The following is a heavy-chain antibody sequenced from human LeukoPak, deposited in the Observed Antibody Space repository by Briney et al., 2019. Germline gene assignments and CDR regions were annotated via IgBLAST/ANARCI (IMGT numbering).Heavy chain of an antibody. V-gene: IGHV3-23*01. Sequence: PGGSLRLSCAASGFTFSSYAMSWVRQAPGKGLEWVSSTSGSGSNTYYADSVKGRFTISRDNSKNILYLQMNSLRAEDTAIYYCAKDQRGYGRIVDYWGQGTLVTISS. D-gene: IGHD3-10*01. J-gene: IGHJ4*02. CDR3: AKDQRGYGRIVDY. CDR1: GFTFSSYA. CDR2: TSGSGSNT.